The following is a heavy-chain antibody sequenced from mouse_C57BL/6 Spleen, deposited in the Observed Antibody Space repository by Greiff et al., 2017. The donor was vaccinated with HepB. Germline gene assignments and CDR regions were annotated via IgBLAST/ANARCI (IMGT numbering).Heavy chain of an antibody. CDR3: AYGNYGYFDV. J-gene: IGHJ1*03. D-gene: IGHD2-1*01. Sequence: QVHVKQPGAELVKPGASVKMSCKASGYTFTSYWITWVKQRPGQGLEWIGDIYPGSGSTNYNEKFKSKATLTVDTSSSTAYMQLSSLTSEDSAVYYCAYGNYGYFDVWGTGTTVTVSS. CDR1: GYTFTSYW. CDR2: IYPGSGST. V-gene: IGHV1-55*01.